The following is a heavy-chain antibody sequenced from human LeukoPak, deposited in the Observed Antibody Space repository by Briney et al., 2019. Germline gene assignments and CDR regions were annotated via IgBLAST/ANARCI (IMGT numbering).Heavy chain of an antibody. V-gene: IGHV4-59*01. Sequence: PSETLSLTCTVSGGSINSYYWSWIRQPPGKGLEWIGYIYYSGSTSYNPSLKSRVTISLDTSNNQFSLKLSSVTAADTAVYYCARDTSGYRRGPFDYWGQGTLVTVSS. D-gene: IGHD3-22*01. CDR1: GGSINSYY. CDR2: IYYSGST. J-gene: IGHJ4*02. CDR3: ARDTSGYRRGPFDY.